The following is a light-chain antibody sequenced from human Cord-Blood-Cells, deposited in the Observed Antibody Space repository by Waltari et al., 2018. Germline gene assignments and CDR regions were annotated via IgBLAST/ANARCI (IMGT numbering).Light chain of an antibody. CDR1: QSVSSN. CDR2: GAS. J-gene: IGKJ4*01. CDR3: QQYNNWPLT. Sequence: EIVITQPPALLSVPPAQTAPLTCTASQSVSSNLAWYQQKPGQAPRLLIYGASTRATGIPARFSGSGSGTEFTLTISSLESEDFAVYYCQQYNNWPLTFGGGTKVEIK. V-gene: IGKV3-15*01.